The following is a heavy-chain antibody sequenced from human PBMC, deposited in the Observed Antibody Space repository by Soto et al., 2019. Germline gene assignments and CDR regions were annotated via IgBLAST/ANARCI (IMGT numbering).Heavy chain of an antibody. J-gene: IGHJ5*02. Sequence: EVQLLESGGGLVQPGGSLRLSCAASGFTFSSYAMSWVRQAPGKGLEWVSAVSGSGGSTYYADSVKGRFTISRDNSKNPLYLQMNSLRAEDTAVYYCADPLAATYDPWGQGTLVTVSS. CDR3: ADPLAATYDP. V-gene: IGHV3-23*01. D-gene: IGHD2-15*01. CDR1: GFTFSSYA. CDR2: VSGSGGST.